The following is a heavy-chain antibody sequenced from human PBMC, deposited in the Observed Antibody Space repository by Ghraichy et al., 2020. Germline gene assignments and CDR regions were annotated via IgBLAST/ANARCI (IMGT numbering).Heavy chain of an antibody. Sequence: GGSLRLSCAASGFTFSDYYMIWIRQAPGKGLEWVSYISTSGSTTYNADSVKGRFTISRDNAKNSLYLQMNSLRAEDTAVYYCARGYSTGRHWYFDVWGRGTLVTVSS. D-gene: IGHD6-19*01. CDR2: ISTSGSTT. J-gene: IGHJ2*01. CDR1: GFTFSDYY. V-gene: IGHV3-11*01. CDR3: ARGYSTGRHWYFDV.